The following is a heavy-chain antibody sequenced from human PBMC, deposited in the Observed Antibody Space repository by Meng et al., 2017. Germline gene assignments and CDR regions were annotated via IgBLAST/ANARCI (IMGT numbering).Heavy chain of an antibody. CDR3: ARVPTYYYDSSGYYLFDY. Sequence: QVPLQHAVAGLLKPSGTPALTCAVDGGSCSGYYWSWIRQPTGKGLEWIGEINHSGSTNYNPSLKSRVTISVDTSKNQFSLKLSSVTAADTAVYYCARVPTYYYDSSGYYLFDYWGQGTLVTVSS. CDR2: INHSGST. V-gene: IGHV4-34*01. CDR1: GGSCSGYY. D-gene: IGHD3-22*01. J-gene: IGHJ4*02.